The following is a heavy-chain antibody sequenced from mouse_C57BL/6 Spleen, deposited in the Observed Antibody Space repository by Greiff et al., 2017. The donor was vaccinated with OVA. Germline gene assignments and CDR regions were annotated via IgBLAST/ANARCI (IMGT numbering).Heavy chain of an antibody. CDR2: LSICSSTI. D-gene: IGHD4-1*01. CDR1: GFTFSDYG. Sequence: EVQGVESGGGLVKPGGSLKLSCAASGFTFSDYGMHCVRQAPEKGLAWVSYLSICSSTIYYAYTVKGRYTISRDNAKNTLFLQMSSLRSEDTAMYYWARGMNWDEVDYWGQGTTLTVSS. J-gene: IGHJ2*01. CDR3: ARGMNWDEVDY. V-gene: IGHV5-17*01.